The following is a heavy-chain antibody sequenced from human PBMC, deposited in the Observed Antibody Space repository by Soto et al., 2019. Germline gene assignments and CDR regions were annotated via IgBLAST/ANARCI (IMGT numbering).Heavy chain of an antibody. Sequence: GGSLRLSCAASGFTFTNYAMTWVRRPPGKGLEWVSAISGNGAVTYYADSVKGRFTVSRDSSKSTLYLQMNSLRAEDTAVYYCASRRGFCTTSECYSGDYWGQGTRVTVSS. CDR3: ASRRGFCTTSECYSGDY. J-gene: IGHJ4*02. D-gene: IGHD2-8*01. CDR1: GFTFTNYA. V-gene: IGHV3-23*01. CDR2: ISGNGAVT.